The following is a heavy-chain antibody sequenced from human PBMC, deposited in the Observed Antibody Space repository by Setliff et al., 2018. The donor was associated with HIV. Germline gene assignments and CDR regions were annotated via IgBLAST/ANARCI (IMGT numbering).Heavy chain of an antibody. D-gene: IGHD2-2*01. CDR2: IYYSGST. J-gene: IGHJ5*02. CDR1: GGSISSYY. Sequence: SETLSLTCTVSGGSISSYYWSWIRQPPGKGLEWIGYIYYSGSTNYNPSLKSRVTTSVDTSKNQFSLRLSSVTAADTAVYYCARGLGGYCSSVSCYEADHWGQGTLVTVSS. V-gene: IGHV4-59*12. CDR3: ARGLGGYCSSVSCYEADH.